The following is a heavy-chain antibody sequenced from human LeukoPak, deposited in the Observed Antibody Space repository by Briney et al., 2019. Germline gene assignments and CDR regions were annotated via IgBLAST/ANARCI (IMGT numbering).Heavy chain of an antibody. V-gene: IGHV1-3*01. D-gene: IGHD3-10*01. CDR2: MNAGNGNT. Sequence: ASVKVSCKASGYIFTDYAIHWLRQAPGQRPEWMGWMNAGNGNTKYSQKFQGRITLIRDTSAATAYMELSSLRHDDLAVYYCARRGVYYYYYMDVWGKGTTVTVSS. J-gene: IGHJ6*03. CDR1: GYIFTDYA. CDR3: ARRGVYYYYYMDV.